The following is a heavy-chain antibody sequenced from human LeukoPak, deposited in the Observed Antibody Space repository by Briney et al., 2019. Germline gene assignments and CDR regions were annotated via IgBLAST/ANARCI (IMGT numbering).Heavy chain of an antibody. Sequence: VGSLRLSCAASGFTFNTHGMRWVRQAPGKGLEWVAAIWFDGSVKHYSDAVKGRFTISRDNSLNTLYLQMNSLRVEDTAMYYCAKDTAVQFLEPAFWGQGTLVTVSS. CDR1: GFTFNTHG. V-gene: IGHV3-33*06. CDR2: IWFDGSVK. D-gene: IGHD3-3*01. CDR3: AKDTAVQFLEPAF. J-gene: IGHJ4*02.